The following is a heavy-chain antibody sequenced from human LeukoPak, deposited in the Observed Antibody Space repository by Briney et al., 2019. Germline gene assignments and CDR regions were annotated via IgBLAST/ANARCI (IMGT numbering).Heavy chain of an antibody. Sequence: PGRSLRLSCAASGFTFSSYVMHWVRQAPGKGLEWVAVISYDGSNKYYADSVKGRFTISRDNSKNTLYLQMNSLRAEDTAVYYCAKDLGYCSGGSCYEIDYWGQGTLVTVSS. CDR1: GFTFSSYV. V-gene: IGHV3-30*18. J-gene: IGHJ4*02. D-gene: IGHD2-15*01. CDR3: AKDLGYCSGGSCYEIDY. CDR2: ISYDGSNK.